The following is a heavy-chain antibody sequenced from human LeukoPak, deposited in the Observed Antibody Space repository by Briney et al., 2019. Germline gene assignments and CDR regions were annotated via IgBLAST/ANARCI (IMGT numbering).Heavy chain of an antibody. CDR1: GFSLSTSGVG. V-gene: IGHV2-5*01. CDR2: IYWNDDK. J-gene: IGHJ4*02. D-gene: IGHD3-3*01. CDR3: AHIGDFWSGYYTMGY. Sequence: SGPTLVNPTQTLTLTCTFSGFSLSTSGVGVGWIRQPPRKALEWLALIYWNDDKRYSPSLKSRLTITKDTSKNQVVLAMTNMDPVDTATSYCAHIGDFWSGYYTMGYSGQETLAIVST.